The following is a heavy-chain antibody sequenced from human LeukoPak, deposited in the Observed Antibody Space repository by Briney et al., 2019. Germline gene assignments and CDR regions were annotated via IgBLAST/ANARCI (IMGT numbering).Heavy chain of an antibody. CDR3: GGGSYYYYYMDV. D-gene: IGHD1-1*01. J-gene: IGHJ6*03. V-gene: IGHV4-39*01. Sequence: SETLSLTCTVSGVSISSSNSYWGWIRQPPGKGLEWIGSIYYSGNTYYNASLKSRVTISVDTSKNQFSLKVTSVTAADTAVYYCGGGSYYYYYMDVWGKGTTVTVSS. CDR2: IYYSGNT. CDR1: GVSISSSNSY.